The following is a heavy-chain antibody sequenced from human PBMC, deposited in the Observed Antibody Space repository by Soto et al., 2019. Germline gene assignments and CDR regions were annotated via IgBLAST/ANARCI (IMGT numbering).Heavy chain of an antibody. Sequence: QVQVVQCGAEVKKPGSSVKISCKSSGRIFSSFPTSWVRQVPGQGLEWMGGVISASGSVTYAPKFQGRVTMTAVNSAGIGYMELTSLTSEDRAIYYCARVGSRDAYNAVLDQWGPRTMVTVSS. CDR2: VISASGSV. D-gene: IGHD1-1*01. CDR3: ARVGSRDAYNAVLDQ. CDR1: GRIFSSFP. V-gene: IGHV1-69*06. J-gene: IGHJ1*01.